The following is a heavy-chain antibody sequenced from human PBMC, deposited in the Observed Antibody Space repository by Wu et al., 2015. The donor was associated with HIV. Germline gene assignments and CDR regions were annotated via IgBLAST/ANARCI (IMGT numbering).Heavy chain of an antibody. CDR3: ARHIAVAGPVDY. D-gene: IGHD6-19*01. CDR1: GYTFTSYG. Sequence: VQLVQSGAEVKKPGASVKVSCKASGYTFTSYGISWVRQAPGQGLEWMGWINPNSGGTNYAQKFQGRVTMTRDTSISTAYMELSRLRSDDTAVYYCARHIAVAGPVDYWGQGTLVTVSS. J-gene: IGHJ4*02. V-gene: IGHV1-2*02. CDR2: INPNSGGT.